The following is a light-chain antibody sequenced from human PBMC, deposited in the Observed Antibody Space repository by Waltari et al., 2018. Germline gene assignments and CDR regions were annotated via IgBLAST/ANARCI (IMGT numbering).Light chain of an antibody. CDR1: QSISSY. Sequence: DIQMTQSPSSLSASVGDRVTITCRASQSISSYLNWYQQKPGKAPKRLIYAASSLQGGVPSRFSGSGSGTDFTLTISSLQPEDFATYYCQQSYSTPLTFGPGTKVEIK. J-gene: IGKJ3*01. V-gene: IGKV1-39*01. CDR3: QQSYSTPLT. CDR2: AAS.